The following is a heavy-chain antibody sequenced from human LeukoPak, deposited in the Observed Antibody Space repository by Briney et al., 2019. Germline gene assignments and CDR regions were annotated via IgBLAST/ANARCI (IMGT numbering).Heavy chain of an antibody. D-gene: IGHD4-17*01. CDR3: ARGITSHGRGSSPVTTRRHLTRYFDL. J-gene: IGHJ2*01. CDR1: GYSISSGYY. Sequence: KPSETLSLTCTVSGYSISSGYYWGWIRQPPGKGLEWIGSIYHSGSTYYNPSLKSRVTISVDTSKNQFSLKLSSVTAADTAVYYCARGITSHGRGSSPVTTRRHLTRYFDLWGRGTLVTVSS. V-gene: IGHV4-38-2*02. CDR2: IYHSGST.